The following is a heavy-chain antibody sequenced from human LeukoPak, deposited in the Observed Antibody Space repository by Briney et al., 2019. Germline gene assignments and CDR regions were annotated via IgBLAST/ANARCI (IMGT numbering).Heavy chain of an antibody. D-gene: IGHD7-27*01. V-gene: IGHV3-21*04. J-gene: IGHJ4*02. Sequence: GGSLRLSCAASGFTFSSYNMIWFRQAPGKGPEWVSAISSSSSNTYYSDSVKGRFTISRDNSKNTLYLQMNSLRAEDTAVYYCAKDGDRYYFDYWGQGTLVTVSS. CDR3: AKDGDRYYFDY. CDR2: ISSSSSNT. CDR1: GFTFSSYN.